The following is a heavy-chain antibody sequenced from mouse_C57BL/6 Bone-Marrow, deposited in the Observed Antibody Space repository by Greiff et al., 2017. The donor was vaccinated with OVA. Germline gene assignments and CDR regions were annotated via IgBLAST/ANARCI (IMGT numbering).Heavy chain of an antibody. CDR1: GYTFTSYW. CDR3: ARYYYGSR. J-gene: IGHJ2*01. V-gene: IGHV1-59*01. D-gene: IGHD1-1*01. Sequence: QVQLQQPGAELVRPGTSVKLSCKASGYTFTSYWMHWVKQRPVQGLEWIGVIDPSDSYTNYNQKFKGKATLTVDTSSSTAYMQLSSLTSEDSAVYYCARYYYGSRWGQGTTLTVSS. CDR2: IDPSDSYT.